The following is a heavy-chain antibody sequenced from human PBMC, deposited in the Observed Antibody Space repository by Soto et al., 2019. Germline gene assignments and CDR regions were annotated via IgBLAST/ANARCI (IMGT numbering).Heavy chain of an antibody. CDR2: IKSKTDGGTT. Sequence: EVQLVESGGGLVKTGGSLRLSCAASGVTFSNAWINWVRQAPGKGLEWVGRIKSKTDGGTTDYAAPVKGRFTISRDDSKNTLSLQMNSLETEDTAVYYCAADRCLNGVCYLVWWWGQGTLVTVSS. V-gene: IGHV3-15*07. CDR1: GVTFSNAW. J-gene: IGHJ4*02. CDR3: AADRCLNGVCYLVWW. D-gene: IGHD2-8*01.